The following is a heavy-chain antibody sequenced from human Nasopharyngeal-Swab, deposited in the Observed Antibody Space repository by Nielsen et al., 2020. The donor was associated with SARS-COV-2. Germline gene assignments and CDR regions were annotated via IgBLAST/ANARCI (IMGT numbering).Heavy chain of an antibody. V-gene: IGHV4-39*01. CDR3: ARPYRYCSGGSCRSGGAFDI. Sequence: WIRQPPGKGLEWIGSIYYSGSTYYNPSLKSRVTISVDTSKNQFSLKLSSVTAADTAVYYCARPYRYCSGGSCRSGGAFDIWGQGTMVTVSS. J-gene: IGHJ3*02. D-gene: IGHD2-15*01. CDR2: IYYSGST.